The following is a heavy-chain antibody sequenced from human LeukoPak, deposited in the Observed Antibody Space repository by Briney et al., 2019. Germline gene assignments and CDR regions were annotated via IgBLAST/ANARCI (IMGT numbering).Heavy chain of an antibody. D-gene: IGHD1-26*01. CDR3: ARDPGVGATPPAYYFDY. V-gene: IGHV1-46*01. Sequence: GASVKVSCKASGYTFTSYYMHWVRQAPGQGLEWMGIINPRGGSTSYAQKFQGRVTMTRDTSTSTVYMELSSLRSEDTAVYYCARDPGVGATPPAYYFDYWGQGTLVTVSS. CDR2: INPRGGST. CDR1: GYTFTSYY. J-gene: IGHJ4*02.